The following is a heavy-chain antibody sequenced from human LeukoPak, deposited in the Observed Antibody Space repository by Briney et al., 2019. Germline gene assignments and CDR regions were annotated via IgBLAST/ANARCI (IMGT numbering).Heavy chain of an antibody. J-gene: IGHJ4*02. V-gene: IGHV3-48*04. CDR2: ISSSSSTI. D-gene: IGHD1-26*01. CDR1: GFTFSSSS. Sequence: GGSLRLSCAASGFTFSSSSMNWVRQAPGKGLEWVSYISSSSSTIHYADSVKGRFTISRDNAKNSVYLQMNSLRAEDTAVYYCARDEGAGYFDYWGQGTLVTVSS. CDR3: ARDEGAGYFDY.